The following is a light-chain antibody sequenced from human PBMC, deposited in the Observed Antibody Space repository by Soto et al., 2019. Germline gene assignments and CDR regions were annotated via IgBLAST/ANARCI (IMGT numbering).Light chain of an antibody. J-gene: IGKJ5*01. Sequence: IQMNHSPSALSGSVGDRVTITCRASQTISSWLAWYQQKPGKAPKLLIYKASTLKSGVPSRFSGSGSGTEFTLTISSLQPDDFATYYCQQLNTYPITFGQGTRLEI. CDR1: QTISSW. CDR2: KAS. V-gene: IGKV1-5*03. CDR3: QQLNTYPIT.